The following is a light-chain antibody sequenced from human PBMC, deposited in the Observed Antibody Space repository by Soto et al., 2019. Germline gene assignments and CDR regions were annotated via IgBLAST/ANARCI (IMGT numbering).Light chain of an antibody. CDR2: GAS. CDR3: QQYDNWST. J-gene: IGKJ4*01. CDR1: QSVSSH. Sequence: VINVSPATQSVYPGEGATLSCRASQSVSSHLAWYQQKPGQSPRLLIYGASTRATGGPARFSGSGSGTEFTLTSSRLQSEDFAVYYCQQYDNWSTFGGGTK. V-gene: IGKV3-15*01.